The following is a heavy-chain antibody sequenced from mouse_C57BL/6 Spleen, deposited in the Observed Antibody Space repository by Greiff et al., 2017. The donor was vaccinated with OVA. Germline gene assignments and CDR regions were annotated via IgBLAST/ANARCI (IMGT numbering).Heavy chain of an antibody. D-gene: IGHD1-1*01. J-gene: IGHJ4*01. CDR2: IDPSDSET. Sequence: VQLQQPGAELVRPGSSVKLSCKASGYTFTSYWMHWVKQRPIQGLEWIGNIDPSDSETHYNQKFKDKATLTVDKSSSTAYMQLSSLTSEDSAVYYCARGDYYYGSSPYAMDYWGQGTSVTVSS. CDR3: ARGDYYYGSSPYAMDY. V-gene: IGHV1-52*01. CDR1: GYTFTSYW.